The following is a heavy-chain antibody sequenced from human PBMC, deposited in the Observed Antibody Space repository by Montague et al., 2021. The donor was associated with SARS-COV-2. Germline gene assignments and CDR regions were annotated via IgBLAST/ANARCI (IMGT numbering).Heavy chain of an antibody. CDR1: GGSISSYY. CDR2: IYYSGST. V-gene: IGHV4-59*01. D-gene: IGHD3-3*01. CDR3: ARVSDFWSGYYTAVGAFDI. J-gene: IGHJ3*02. Sequence: SETLSLTCTVSGGSISSYYWSWIRQPPGKGLELIWYIYYSGSTNYNPSLKSRVTISVDTSKNQFSLKLSSVTAADTAVYYCARVSDFWSGYYTAVGAFDIWGRGTMVTVSS.